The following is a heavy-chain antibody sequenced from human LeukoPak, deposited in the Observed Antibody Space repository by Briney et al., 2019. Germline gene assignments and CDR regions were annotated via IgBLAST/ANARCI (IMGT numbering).Heavy chain of an antibody. J-gene: IGHJ5*02. Sequence: SETLSLTCTVSGGSVFSSSYYWGWIRQPPGKGLEWIGSIYYGGSTYYNPSLKSRVAISVDTSENQFSLDLSSVTAADTAVYHCARAPYVYYYDNKPHWFDPWGQGTLVTVSS. CDR2: IYYGGST. D-gene: IGHD3-22*01. CDR3: ARAPYVYYYDNKPHWFDP. CDR1: GGSVFSSSYY. V-gene: IGHV4-39*07.